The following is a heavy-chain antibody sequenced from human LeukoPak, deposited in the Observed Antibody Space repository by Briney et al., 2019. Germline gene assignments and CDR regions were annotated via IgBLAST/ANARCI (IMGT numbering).Heavy chain of an antibody. Sequence: PSETLSLTCTVSGGSISISSYYWGWIRQPPGKGLEWIGSIYYSGSTYYNPSLKSRVTISVDTSKNQFSLKLSSVTAADTAVYYCARRSYDFWSGYPPGYYMDVWGKGTTVTVSS. V-gene: IGHV4-39*01. CDR1: GGSISISSYY. CDR2: IYYSGST. CDR3: ARRSYDFWSGYPPGYYMDV. J-gene: IGHJ6*03. D-gene: IGHD3-3*01.